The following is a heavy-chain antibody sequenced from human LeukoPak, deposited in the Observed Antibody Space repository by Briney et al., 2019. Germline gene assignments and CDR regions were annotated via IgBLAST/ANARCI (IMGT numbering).Heavy chain of an antibody. CDR1: GFTFSSYG. CDR3: AKDGNFDWLFFDY. V-gene: IGHV3-30*02. J-gene: IGHJ4*02. CDR2: IRYDGSNK. Sequence: GRSLRLSCAASGFTFSSYGMHWVRQAPGKGLEWVAFIRYDGSNKYYADSVKGRFTISRDNSKNTLYLQMNSLRAEDTAVYYCAKDGNFDWLFFDYWGQGTLVTVSS. D-gene: IGHD3-9*01.